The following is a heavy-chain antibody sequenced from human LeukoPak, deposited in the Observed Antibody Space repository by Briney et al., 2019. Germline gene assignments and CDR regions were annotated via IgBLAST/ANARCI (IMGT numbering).Heavy chain of an antibody. Sequence: PGGSLRLSCAASGFTFDDYAMHWVPQAPGKGLEWVSGISWNSGSIGYTDSVKGRFTISRDNAKNSLYLQMNSLRAEDMALYYCAKGRHDYGDFYYFDYWGQGTLVTVSS. CDR2: ISWNSGSI. D-gene: IGHD4-17*01. J-gene: IGHJ4*02. CDR3: AKGRHDYGDFYYFDY. V-gene: IGHV3-9*03. CDR1: GFTFDDYA.